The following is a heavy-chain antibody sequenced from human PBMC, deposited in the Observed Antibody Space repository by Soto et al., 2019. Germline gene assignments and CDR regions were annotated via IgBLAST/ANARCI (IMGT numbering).Heavy chain of an antibody. D-gene: IGHD2-2*01. V-gene: IGHV3-7*04. CDR3: ARATSSTSGAIDY. CDR2: IKDDGSEK. J-gene: IGHJ4*02. Sequence: EVQLVESGGGLVQPGGALRLSCAASAFTFRNYWMSWVRQAPGKGLECVAKIKDDGSEKDYVDSVKGRFTISRDNAANSLYRQMNSLTVEDTEVYYGARATSSTSGAIDYWGQGPLVTVSA. CDR1: AFTFRNYW.